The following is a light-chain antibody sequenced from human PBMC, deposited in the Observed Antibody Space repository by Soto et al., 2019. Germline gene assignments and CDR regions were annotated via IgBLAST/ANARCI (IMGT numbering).Light chain of an antibody. J-gene: IGKJ1*01. CDR1: QNIGRW. CDR3: QQHDNLRT. V-gene: IGKV1-5*03. CDR2: KAS. Sequence: DIQMTQSPSTLSASVGDRVTITCRASQNIGRWWAWYQQQPGKAPNLLIYKASTLESGVPSRFSGSGSGTDFTLTINSLQPDDFATYYCQQHDNLRTFGQGTKVDIK.